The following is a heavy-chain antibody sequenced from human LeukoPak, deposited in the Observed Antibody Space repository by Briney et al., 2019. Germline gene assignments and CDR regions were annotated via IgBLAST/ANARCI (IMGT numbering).Heavy chain of an antibody. CDR3: ARDDDYYDSSGLFDY. CDR1: GFTFNSYA. V-gene: IGHV3-30*04. J-gene: IGHJ4*02. Sequence: GGSLRLSCAAYGFTFNSYAMHWVRQAPGKGLEWVAVISYDGSNKYYADSVKGRFTISRDNSKNTLYLQMNSLRAEDTAVYYCARDDDYYDSSGLFDYWGQGTLVTVSS. D-gene: IGHD3-22*01. CDR2: ISYDGSNK.